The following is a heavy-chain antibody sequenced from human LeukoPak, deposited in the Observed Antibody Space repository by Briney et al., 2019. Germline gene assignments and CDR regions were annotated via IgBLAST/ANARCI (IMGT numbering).Heavy chain of an antibody. D-gene: IGHD6-13*01. CDR3: ARAGSSSSWASFDY. CDR2: INPNSGGT. CDR1: GYTFTGYY. V-gene: IGHV1-2*02. J-gene: IGHJ4*02. Sequence: GASVKVTCKASGYTFTGYYMHWVRQAPGQGLEWMGWINPNSGGTNYAQKFQGRVTMTRDTSISTAYMELSRLRSDDTAVYYCARAGSSSSWASFDYWGQGTLATVSS.